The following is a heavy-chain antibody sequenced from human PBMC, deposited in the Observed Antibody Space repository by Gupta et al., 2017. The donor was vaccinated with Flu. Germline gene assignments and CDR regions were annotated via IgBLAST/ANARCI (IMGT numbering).Heavy chain of an antibody. V-gene: IGHV3-48*03. D-gene: IGHD1-26*01. J-gene: IGHJ3*02. CDR1: GFTFSTFE. Sequence: EVRLVESGGGLVQPGGSLRLSCAASGFTFSTFEVNWVRQAQGKGLEWVSYISGSGGTIYYADSVKGRFTISRDNAKNSLYLQMNSLRVEDTAIYYCARETQYSGSSDAFDMWGQGTMVTVSS. CDR3: ARETQYSGSSDAFDM. CDR2: ISGSGGTI.